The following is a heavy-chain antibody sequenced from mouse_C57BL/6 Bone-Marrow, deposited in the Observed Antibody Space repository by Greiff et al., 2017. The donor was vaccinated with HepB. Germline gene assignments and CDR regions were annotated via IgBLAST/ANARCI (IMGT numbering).Heavy chain of an antibody. CDR3: TTLGLRRRD. CDR1: GFNIKDDY. V-gene: IGHV14-4*01. J-gene: IGHJ3*01. D-gene: IGHD2-4*01. CDR2: IDPENGDT. Sequence: VQLKQSGAELVRPGASVKLSCTASGFNIKDDYMHWVKQRPEQGLEWIGWIDPENGDTEYASKFQGKATITADTSSNTAYLQLSSLTSEDTAVYYCTTLGLRRRDWGQGTLVTVSA.